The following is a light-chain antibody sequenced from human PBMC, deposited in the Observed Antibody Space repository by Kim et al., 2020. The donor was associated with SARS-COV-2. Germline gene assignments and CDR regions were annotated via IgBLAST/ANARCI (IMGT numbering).Light chain of an antibody. CDR3: QAWDSSRV. CDR1: KLGDKY. Sequence: VSVSREQTASITCSGDKLGDKYACWYQQKPGRSPVLVIYQDSKRPSGLPERFSGSNSGNTATLTISGTQAMDEADYYCQAWDSSRVFGGGTQLTVL. J-gene: IGLJ3*02. V-gene: IGLV3-1*01. CDR2: QDS.